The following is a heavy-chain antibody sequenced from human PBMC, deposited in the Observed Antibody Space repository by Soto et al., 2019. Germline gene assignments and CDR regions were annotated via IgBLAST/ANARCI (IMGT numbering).Heavy chain of an antibody. Sequence: PGGSLRLSCAASGFTFSSYGMHWVRQAPGKGLEWVAVISYDGSNKYYADSVKGRFTISRDNSKNTLYLQMNSLRAEDTAVYYCASEYCSGGSCYYYGMDVWGQGT. V-gene: IGHV3-30*03. D-gene: IGHD2-15*01. J-gene: IGHJ6*02. CDR3: ASEYCSGGSCYYYGMDV. CDR1: GFTFSSYG. CDR2: ISYDGSNK.